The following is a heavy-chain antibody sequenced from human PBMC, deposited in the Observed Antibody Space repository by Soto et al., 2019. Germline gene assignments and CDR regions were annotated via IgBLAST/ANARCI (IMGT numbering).Heavy chain of an antibody. CDR1: GFSFSTYS. D-gene: IGHD2-21*02. Sequence: GSLRLSCAASGFSFSTYSLPWVRQGPDKGLEWVAVVSFDGKVTYYADSVKGRFTVSRDNSKNTIYLQANSLRAEDTAVYYCAREPYGDSQYFDYWGQGTPVTVSS. CDR2: VSFDGKVT. J-gene: IGHJ4*02. CDR3: AREPYGDSQYFDY. V-gene: IGHV3-30*04.